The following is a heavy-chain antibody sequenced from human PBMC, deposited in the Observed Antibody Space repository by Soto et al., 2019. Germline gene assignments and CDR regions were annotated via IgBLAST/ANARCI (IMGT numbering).Heavy chain of an antibody. CDR2: IYYSGKT. V-gene: IGHV4-39*01. CDR1: GGSTSSSSYY. Sequence: PWETLSLTCSVSGGSTSSSSYYWGWIRQPPGKGLEWICTIYYSGKTHYNPSLKSRVTMSIDTSKNQFSLKLTSVTAADTAAYYCARILYNYGKSGYFDPWGQGTLVTVS. J-gene: IGHJ5*02. CDR3: ARILYNYGKSGYFDP. D-gene: IGHD3-10*01.